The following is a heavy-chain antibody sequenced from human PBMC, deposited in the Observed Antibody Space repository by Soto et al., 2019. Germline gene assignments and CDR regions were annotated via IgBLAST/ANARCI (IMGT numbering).Heavy chain of an antibody. Sequence: PGGSLRLSCAASGFTFSSYWMSWVRQAPGKGLEWVANIKQDGSEKYYVDPVKGRFTISRDNAKNSLYLQMNSLRAEDTAVYYCATQRKYGYDVGVYFDYWGQGTLVTVSS. D-gene: IGHD5-18*01. CDR3: ATQRKYGYDVGVYFDY. CDR1: GFTFSSYW. CDR2: IKQDGSEK. V-gene: IGHV3-7*05. J-gene: IGHJ4*02.